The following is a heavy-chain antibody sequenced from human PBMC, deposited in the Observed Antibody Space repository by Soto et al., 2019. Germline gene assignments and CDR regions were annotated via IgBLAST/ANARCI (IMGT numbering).Heavy chain of an antibody. V-gene: IGHV4-59*01. J-gene: IGHJ4*02. CDR3: ARSIAVPSSHIDH. CDR2: VYDTGST. CDR1: GGSISGYY. Sequence: PSETLSLTCSVSGGSISGYYWSWIRQAPGKGLEWIGYVYDTGSTGYNPSLQSRVTISVDTSKKQFSLSLRLVTAADTAVYFCARSIAVPSSHIDHWGQGTRVTVPS. D-gene: IGHD6-6*01.